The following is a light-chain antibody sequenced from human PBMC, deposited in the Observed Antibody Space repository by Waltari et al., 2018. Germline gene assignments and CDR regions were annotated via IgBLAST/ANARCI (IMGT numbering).Light chain of an antibody. J-gene: IGLJ2*01. CDR2: SNN. CDR3: ATWDDSLSGPQ. Sequence: QSVLTQPPSVSGTPGQRVTISCSGNNSNLGRTTVPWYQQFPGKAPQLLNFSNNRRPSGVPDRVSGSKSGASAFLAISGLQSGDEADYHCATWDDSLSGPQFGGGTKLTVL. V-gene: IGLV1-44*01. CDR1: NSNLGRTT.